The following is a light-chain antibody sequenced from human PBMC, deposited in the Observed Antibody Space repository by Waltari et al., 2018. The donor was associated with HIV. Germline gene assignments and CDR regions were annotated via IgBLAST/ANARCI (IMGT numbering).Light chain of an antibody. CDR3: QQSYRSPVT. Sequence: DIQLTQSPPLMSASVGDRVSMTCRSSQKISSYLNRYQQKAGGAPQLLIFGASSLHPGVPSRFGGSGSGTEFTLTISSLRPEDFGTYFCQQSYRSPVTFGQGTRL. CDR1: QKISSY. V-gene: IGKV1-39*01. CDR2: GAS. J-gene: IGKJ5*01.